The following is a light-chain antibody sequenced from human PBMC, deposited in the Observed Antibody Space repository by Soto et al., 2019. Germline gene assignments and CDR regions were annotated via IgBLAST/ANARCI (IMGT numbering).Light chain of an antibody. CDR1: SSDVGGYNY. J-gene: IGLJ1*01. V-gene: IGLV2-14*01. CDR3: SSYPSSSTHV. CDR2: DVS. Sequence: QSALTQPASVSASPGQSMTISCTGTSSDVGGYNYVSWYQQHPGKAPKLMIYDVSNRPSGVSDRFSGSKSGNTASLTISGLEAEHEADYYCSSYPSSSTHVFGTGTKVTVL.